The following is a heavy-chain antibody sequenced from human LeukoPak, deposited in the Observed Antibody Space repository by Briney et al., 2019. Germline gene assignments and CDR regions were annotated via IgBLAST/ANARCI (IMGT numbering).Heavy chain of an antibody. Sequence: ASVKVSCKASGYTFTSYYMHWVRQAPGQGLEWMGIINPSGGSTSYAQKFQGRVTMTRDMSTSTVYMELSSLRSEDTAVYYCARDYSGQWEQLTGWWIDPWGQGTLVTVSS. CDR3: ARDYSGQWEQLTGWWIDP. CDR1: GYTFTSYY. D-gene: IGHD1-26*01. V-gene: IGHV1-46*01. J-gene: IGHJ5*02. CDR2: INPSGGST.